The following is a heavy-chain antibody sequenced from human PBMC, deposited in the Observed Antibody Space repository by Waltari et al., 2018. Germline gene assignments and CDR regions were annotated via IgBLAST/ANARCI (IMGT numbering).Heavy chain of an antibody. J-gene: IGHJ4*02. Sequence: EVQLLESGGGLVQPGGSLRLSCAASGFPFSSYAMSWVRQAPGKGLEWVSGSSGSGGRTYYADSVKGRVTISRDNSKNTLYLQMNSLRAEDTAVYYCAKRSGYSYGYGTYWGQGTLVTVSS. CDR3: AKRSGYSYGYGTY. CDR2: SSGSGGRT. D-gene: IGHD5-18*01. CDR1: GFPFSSYA. V-gene: IGHV3-23*01.